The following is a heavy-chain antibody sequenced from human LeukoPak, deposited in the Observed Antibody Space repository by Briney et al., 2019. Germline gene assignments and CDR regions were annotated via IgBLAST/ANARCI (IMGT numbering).Heavy chain of an antibody. Sequence: GGSLRLSCAASGFTFSSYAMGWVRQAPGKGLEWVSAISGSGGSTYYADSVKGRFTISRDNSKNTLYLQMNSQRAEDTAVYYCAKAMRSSGYYSFDYWGQGTLVTVSS. CDR1: GFTFSSYA. D-gene: IGHD3-22*01. CDR2: ISGSGGST. V-gene: IGHV3-23*01. CDR3: AKAMRSSGYYSFDY. J-gene: IGHJ4*02.